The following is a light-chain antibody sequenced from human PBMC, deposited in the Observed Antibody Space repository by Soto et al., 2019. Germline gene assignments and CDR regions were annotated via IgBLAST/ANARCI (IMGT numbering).Light chain of an antibody. CDR1: SSNIGGNT. CDR3: ATWDDSLNGVL. Sequence: QAVVTQPPSASGTRGQRVTMSCSGSSSNIGGNTVNWYQQLPGTAPKLLIYTNDQRPSGVPDRFSGSKSGTSASLAISGLQSEDEADYYCATWDDSLNGVLFGGGTKLTVL. J-gene: IGLJ2*01. V-gene: IGLV1-44*01. CDR2: TND.